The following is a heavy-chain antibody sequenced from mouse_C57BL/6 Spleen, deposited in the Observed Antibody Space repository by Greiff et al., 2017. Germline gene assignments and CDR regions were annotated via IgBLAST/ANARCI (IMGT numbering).Heavy chain of an antibody. CDR2: ISSGSSTI. D-gene: IGHD2-1*01. Sequence: EVQLQQSGGGLVKPGGSLKLSCAASGFTFSDYGMHWVRQAPEKGLEWVAYISSGSSTIYYADTVKGRFTISRDNAKNTLFLQMTSLRSEDTAMYYCARRHYGNWYFDVWGTGTTVTVSS. J-gene: IGHJ1*03. CDR1: GFTFSDYG. V-gene: IGHV5-17*01. CDR3: ARRHYGNWYFDV.